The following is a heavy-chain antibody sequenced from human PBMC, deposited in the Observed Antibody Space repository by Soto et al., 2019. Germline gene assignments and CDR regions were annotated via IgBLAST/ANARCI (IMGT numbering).Heavy chain of an antibody. CDR2: IYHSGSS. D-gene: IGHD3-22*01. CDR3: ASKTYESKGTFDY. J-gene: IGHJ4*02. Sequence: QVQLQESGPGLVKPSGTLSLTCTVSGGSISTSQWWSWLRQPPGKGLEWIGEIYHSGSSNYNTSLNGRVTISVDKSPTQFSLKLSSVATAATAAYYCASKTYESKGTFDYWGQGTLVTVSS. CDR1: GGSISTSQW. V-gene: IGHV4-4*02.